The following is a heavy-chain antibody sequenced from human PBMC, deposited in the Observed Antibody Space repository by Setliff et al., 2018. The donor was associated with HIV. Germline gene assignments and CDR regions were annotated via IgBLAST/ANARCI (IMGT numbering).Heavy chain of an antibody. D-gene: IGHD3-16*01. CDR1: GITFINAA. Sequence: GGSLRLSCVTSGITFINAAMAWVRQAPGKGLEWVATMKQDGSEIYYMDYVKGRITISRDNARTSLFLEMRSLRDEDTAVYLCANLWELGAWGQGTLVTVSS. CDR3: ANLWELGA. CDR2: MKQDGSEI. V-gene: IGHV3-7*03. J-gene: IGHJ5*02.